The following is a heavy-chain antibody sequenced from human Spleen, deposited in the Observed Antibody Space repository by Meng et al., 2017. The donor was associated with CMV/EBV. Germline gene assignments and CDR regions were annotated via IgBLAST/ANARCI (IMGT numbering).Heavy chain of an antibody. Sequence: QVQLERWGAGLLKPSETLSFSCAVYGGSYRGYYWSWIRQPPGKGLEWIGEINHSGSTNYNPSLKSRVTISVDTSKNQFSLKLSSVTAADTAVYYCARFLAVAGRLDYWGQGTLVTVSS. J-gene: IGHJ4*02. D-gene: IGHD6-19*01. V-gene: IGHV4-34*01. CDR1: GGSYRGYY. CDR3: ARFLAVAGRLDY. CDR2: INHSGST.